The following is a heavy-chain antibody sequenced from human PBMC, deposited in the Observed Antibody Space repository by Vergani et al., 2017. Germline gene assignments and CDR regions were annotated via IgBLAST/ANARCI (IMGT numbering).Heavy chain of an antibody. CDR1: GFSFSSFG. Sequence: QVQLVESGGGVVQPGRSLRLSCAASGFSFSSFGFHWVRQAPGKGLEWVAFIHYDGSHEYYIDSVKGRFTISRDNSKNTLILQMNGLRAEDTAVYYCARDRGCATSCYFSGAFDYWGLGTLVSVSS. J-gene: IGHJ4*02. CDR3: ARDRGCATSCYFSGAFDY. D-gene: IGHD2-2*01. V-gene: IGHV3-33*01. CDR2: IHYDGSHE.